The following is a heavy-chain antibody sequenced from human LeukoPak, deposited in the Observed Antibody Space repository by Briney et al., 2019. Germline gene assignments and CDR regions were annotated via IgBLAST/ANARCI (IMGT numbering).Heavy chain of an antibody. CDR2: ISGSGGST. J-gene: IGHJ4*02. CDR3: VKGWAYPDY. D-gene: IGHD5-24*01. Sequence: GGSLRLSCAASGFTFSSYAMSWVRQAPGKGLEWVSAISGSGGSTYYADSVKGRFTISRDNAKNSLCLQMNSLRAEDTAVYYCVKGWAYPDYWGQGTLVTVSS. V-gene: IGHV3-23*01. CDR1: GFTFSSYA.